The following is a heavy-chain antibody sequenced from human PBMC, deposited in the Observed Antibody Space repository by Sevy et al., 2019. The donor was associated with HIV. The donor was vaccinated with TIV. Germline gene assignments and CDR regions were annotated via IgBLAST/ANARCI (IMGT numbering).Heavy chain of an antibody. CDR1: GFTFSSHS. CDR3: ARVPPYYGSNVSDF. J-gene: IGHJ4*02. CDR2: ISGTGNTI. Sequence: GGSLRLSCAASGFTFSSHSMNWVRQTPGKGLEWISYISGTGNTIYYADSVKGRFTISRDNAKNSLYLQLKSLRDEDTAIYYCARVPPYYGSNVSDFWGQGSLVTVSS. D-gene: IGHD3-10*01. V-gene: IGHV3-48*02.